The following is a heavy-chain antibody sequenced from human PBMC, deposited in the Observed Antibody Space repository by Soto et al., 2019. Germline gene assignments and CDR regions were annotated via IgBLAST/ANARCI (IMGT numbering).Heavy chain of an antibody. Sequence: QPGGSLRLSCAGSGFTFSTYAMAWVRQAPGKALEWVSTISDSGSNTHYVDSVEGRFTISRDNSKSTVFLHMNSLRADDSAVYYCARDVGRSSPSDYWGQGPLVTLSS. CDR1: GFTFSTYA. CDR3: ARDVGRSSPSDY. V-gene: IGHV3-23*01. D-gene: IGHD1-26*01. J-gene: IGHJ4*02. CDR2: ISDSGSNT.